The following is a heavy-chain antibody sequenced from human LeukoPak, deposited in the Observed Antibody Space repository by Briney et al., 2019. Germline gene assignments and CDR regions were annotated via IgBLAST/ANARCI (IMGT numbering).Heavy chain of an antibody. D-gene: IGHD4-17*01. CDR1: GAFITNSHW. CDR3: ATYFYGEYGSYYFDY. Sequence: SETLSLTCAVSGAFITNSHWWSWARQPPGKGLEWIGEIYHSGTTNYNPSLKSRVTMSVDKSKNQFSLKLTSVTAADTAVYYCATYFYGEYGSYYFDYWGQGTLVTVSS. V-gene: IGHV4-4*02. J-gene: IGHJ4*02. CDR2: IYHSGTT.